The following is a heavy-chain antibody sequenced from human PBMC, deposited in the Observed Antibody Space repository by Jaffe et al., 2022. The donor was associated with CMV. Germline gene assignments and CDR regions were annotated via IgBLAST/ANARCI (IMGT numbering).Heavy chain of an antibody. D-gene: IGHD3-3*01. Sequence: EVQLVESGGGLVHPGGSLRLSCAASGFTFSSYWMSWVRQAPGKGLEWVANIKHDGSDIYYVDSVKGRFTISRDNAKNSLYLQMNSLRAEDTAVYWCARDRTIFGVVGGDAFDIWGQGTMVTVSS. V-gene: IGHV3-7*03. CDR2: IKHDGSDI. J-gene: IGHJ3*02. CDR3: ARDRTIFGVVGGDAFDI. CDR1: GFTFSSYW.